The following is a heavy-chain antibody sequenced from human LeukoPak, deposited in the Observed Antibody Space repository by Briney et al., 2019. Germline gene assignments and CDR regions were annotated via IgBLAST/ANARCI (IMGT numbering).Heavy chain of an antibody. CDR3: ARAGGSGSYYKADFDY. V-gene: IGHV4-59*08. CDR1: GGSISSYY. D-gene: IGHD3-10*01. CDR2: IYYSGST. J-gene: IGHJ4*02. Sequence: SETLSLTCTVSGGSISSYYWSWIRQPPGKGLEWIGYIYYSGSTNYNPSLKSRVTIAVDTSKNQFSLKLSSVTAADTAVYYCARAGGSGSYYKADFDYWGQGTLVTVSS.